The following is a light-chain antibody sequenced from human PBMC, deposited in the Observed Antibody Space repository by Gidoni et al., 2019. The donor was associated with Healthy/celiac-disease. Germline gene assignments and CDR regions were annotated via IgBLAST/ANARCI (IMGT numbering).Light chain of an antibody. CDR1: SSDVGGYNY. V-gene: IGLV2-11*01. CDR3: FSYAGSSRYV. J-gene: IGLJ1*01. Sequence: QSALTQPRSVSGSPGQSVTISCTGTSSDVGGYNYVSWYQQHPGKAPKLMIYDVSKRPSGVPDRFSGSKSGNTASLTISGLQAEDEADYYCFSYAGSSRYVFGTGTKGTV. CDR2: DVS.